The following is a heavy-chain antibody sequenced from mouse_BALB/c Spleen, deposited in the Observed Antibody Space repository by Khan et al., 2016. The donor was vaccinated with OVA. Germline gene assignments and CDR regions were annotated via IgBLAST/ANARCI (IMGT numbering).Heavy chain of an antibody. CDR2: ISYSGST. V-gene: IGHV3-2*02. D-gene: IGHD1-2*01. CDR1: GYSITSGYG. J-gene: IGHJ2*01. Sequence: EVQLQESGPGLVKPSQSLSLTCTVTGYSITSGYGWNWIRQFPGNKLEWMGYISYSGSTNYNPSLKSRISITRDTSKKQFFLQLNSVTTEDTAPYYCARTARINYWGQGTTLTVSS. CDR3: ARTARINY.